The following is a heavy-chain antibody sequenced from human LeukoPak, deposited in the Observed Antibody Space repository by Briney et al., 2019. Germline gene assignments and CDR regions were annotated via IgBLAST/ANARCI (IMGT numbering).Heavy chain of an antibody. D-gene: IGHD1-26*01. CDR2: ISSSGST. CDR1: GFTFSSYS. CDR3: ARDRSYSGSYYTFDY. Sequence: GGSLRLSCVASGFTFSSYSMTWVRQAPGKGLEWLSYISSSGSTYADSVKGRFTISRDNAKNSLFLQMNSLRAEDTAVYYCARDRSYSGSYYTFDYWGQGTLVTVSS. V-gene: IGHV3-48*01. J-gene: IGHJ4*02.